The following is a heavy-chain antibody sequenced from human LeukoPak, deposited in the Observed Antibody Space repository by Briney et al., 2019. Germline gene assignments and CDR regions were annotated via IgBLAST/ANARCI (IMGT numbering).Heavy chain of an antibody. CDR2: ISRSSSYI. J-gene: IGHJ6*02. CDR1: GFTFSTYN. D-gene: IGHD4-23*01. Sequence: GGSLRLSCAAAGFTFSTYNMNWVRQAPGKGLEWVSSISRSSSYIYYADLVKGRFTISRDNAKDSLYLQMNRLRAEDTAVYYCARDDPKDYGGDSDYYYGMDVWGQGTTVTVSS. V-gene: IGHV3-21*01. CDR3: ARDDPKDYGGDSDYYYGMDV.